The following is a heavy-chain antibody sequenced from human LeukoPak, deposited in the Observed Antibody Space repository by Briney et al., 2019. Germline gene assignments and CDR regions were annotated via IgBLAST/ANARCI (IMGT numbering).Heavy chain of an antibody. D-gene: IGHD5-24*01. CDR1: GFTFTNHA. Sequence: GGSLRLSCPASGFTFTNHAMAWVRLAPGKGLEWVSTLSDSGASTYYADSVKGRFTISRDNSRNTMYLQMDSLRADDTGVYFCARTPNRDGYSHIDFWGQGALVTVSS. V-gene: IGHV3-23*01. J-gene: IGHJ4*02. CDR3: ARTPNRDGYSHIDF. CDR2: LSDSGAST.